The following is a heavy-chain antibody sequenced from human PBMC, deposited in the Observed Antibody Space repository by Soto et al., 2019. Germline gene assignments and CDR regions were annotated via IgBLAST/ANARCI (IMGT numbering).Heavy chain of an antibody. Sequence: GWSLRLSCAASGFTFSTYGMHWVRQAPGKGLEWVALISYDGSDKYYADSVKGRFTISRDNSKNTLFLQMNSLRVDDTAVYYCASERLSVLRNVLDYWGQGTLVTVSS. CDR2: ISYDGSDK. V-gene: IGHV3-30*14. D-gene: IGHD4-17*01. J-gene: IGHJ4*02. CDR1: GFTFSTYG. CDR3: ASERLSVLRNVLDY.